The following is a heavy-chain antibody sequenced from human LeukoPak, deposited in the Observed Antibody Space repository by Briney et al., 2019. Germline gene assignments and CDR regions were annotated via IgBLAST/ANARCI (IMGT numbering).Heavy chain of an antibody. CDR2: ISGSGGST. V-gene: IGHV3-23*01. D-gene: IGHD2-15*01. CDR1: GFTFSSYD. Sequence: GGSLRLSCAASGFTFSSYDISWVRQAPGKGLEWVSAISGSGGSTYYADSVKGRFTISRDNSKNTLYLQMNSLRAEDTAVYYCAKVAGPYCSGGSCPHFDYWGQGTLVTVSS. CDR3: AKVAGPYCSGGSCPHFDY. J-gene: IGHJ4*02.